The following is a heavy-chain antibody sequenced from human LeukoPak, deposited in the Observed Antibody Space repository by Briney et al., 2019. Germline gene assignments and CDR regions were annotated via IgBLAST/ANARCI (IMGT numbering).Heavy chain of an antibody. Sequence: SVKVSCKASGGTFISYAISWVRQAPGQGLEWMGGIIPIFGTANYAQKFQGRVTITADESTSTAYMELSSLRSEDTAVYYCARDHDSSGYYSEYYFDYWGQGTLVTVSS. CDR2: IIPIFGTA. CDR1: GGTFISYA. V-gene: IGHV1-69*01. J-gene: IGHJ4*02. D-gene: IGHD3-22*01. CDR3: ARDHDSSGYYSEYYFDY.